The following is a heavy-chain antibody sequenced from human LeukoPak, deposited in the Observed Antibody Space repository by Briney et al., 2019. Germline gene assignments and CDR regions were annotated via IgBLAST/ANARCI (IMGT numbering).Heavy chain of an antibody. J-gene: IGHJ4*02. CDR3: ARHGPLYDIWSAQFYFDY. D-gene: IGHD3-3*01. Sequence: SETLSLTCTVSGGSINSYYWSWIRQPPGKGLEWIGYIYYSGYTNYNPSLKSRVTISVDTSKNQFSLTLSSVTAADTALYYCARHGPLYDIWSAQFYFDYWGQGTLVAVSS. V-gene: IGHV4-59*08. CDR2: IYYSGYT. CDR1: GGSINSYY.